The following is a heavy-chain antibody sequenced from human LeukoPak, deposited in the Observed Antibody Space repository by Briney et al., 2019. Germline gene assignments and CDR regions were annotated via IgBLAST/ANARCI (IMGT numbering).Heavy chain of an antibody. D-gene: IGHD4-23*01. V-gene: IGHV3-15*01. CDR2: FRTITDGGTG. Sequence: GGPLSLPCAAPGLPFINTWRTWVRQPPGRGLEGVAFFRTITDGGTGEYAAPVKGRFTISRDVSINTLFLQMSSLKIEDTAVYYCVTPLRWELSNDYWGQGTLVTVSS. CDR1: GLPFINTW. CDR3: VTPLRWELSNDY. J-gene: IGHJ4*02.